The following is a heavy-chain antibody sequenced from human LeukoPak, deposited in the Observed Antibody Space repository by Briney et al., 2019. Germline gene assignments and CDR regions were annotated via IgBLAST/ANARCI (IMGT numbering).Heavy chain of an antibody. CDR1: GFTFSSYG. V-gene: IGHV3-30*02. CDR2: IRDDGSNK. Sequence: PGGSLRLSCAASGFTFSSYGMHWVRQAPGKGLEWVAFIRDDGSNKYYADSVKGRFTISRDNSRNTLYLQMNSLRAEDTAVYYCAKGRGWYFDYWGQGTLVTVSS. CDR3: AKGRGWYFDY. J-gene: IGHJ4*02. D-gene: IGHD6-19*01.